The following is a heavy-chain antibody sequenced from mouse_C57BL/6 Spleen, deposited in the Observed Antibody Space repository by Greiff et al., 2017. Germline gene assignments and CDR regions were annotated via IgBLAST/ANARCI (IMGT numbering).Heavy chain of an antibody. J-gene: IGHJ2*01. CDR1: GYTFTSYW. D-gene: IGHD1-1*01. Sequence: VQLQQPGAELVKPGASVKMSCKASGYTFTSYWITWVKQRPGQGLEWIGNIYPGSGSTNYNEKFKSKATLTVDTSSSTAYMQLSSLTSEDSAVYYCARVGLFTTSDYWGQGTTLTVSS. V-gene: IGHV1-55*01. CDR3: ARVGLFTTSDY. CDR2: IYPGSGST.